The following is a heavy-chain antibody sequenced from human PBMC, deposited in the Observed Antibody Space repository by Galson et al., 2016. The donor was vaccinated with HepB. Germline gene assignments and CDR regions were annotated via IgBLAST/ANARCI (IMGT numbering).Heavy chain of an antibody. V-gene: IGHV3-23*01. CDR1: GFTFNNYA. CDR2: ISGGGNNA. D-gene: IGHD5-24*01. J-gene: IGHJ5*02. Sequence: SLRLSCAASGFTFNNYAMSWVRQAPGKGLEWVSDISGGGNNAYYADSVKGRFTISRDNSNNTLYLQMNSLRASDTAIYYCARPKFEKQMAEGYDLWGQGTLVTVSS. CDR3: ARPKFEKQMAEGYDL.